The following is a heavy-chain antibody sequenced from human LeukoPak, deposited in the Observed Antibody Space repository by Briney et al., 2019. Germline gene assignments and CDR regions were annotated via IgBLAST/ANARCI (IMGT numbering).Heavy chain of an antibody. J-gene: IGHJ4*01. CDR3: ARGPVVAYVSGGYYYFDY. CDR2: INHSGST. CDR1: GFTFSTYP. V-gene: IGHV4-34*01. D-gene: IGHD3-22*01. Sequence: GSLRLSCAASGFTFSTYPMSWIRQPPGKGLEWIGEINHSGSTNYNPSLKSRVTISVDTSKNQFSLKLRSVTAADTAVYYCARGPVVAYVSGGYYYFDYWGHGTLVTVSS.